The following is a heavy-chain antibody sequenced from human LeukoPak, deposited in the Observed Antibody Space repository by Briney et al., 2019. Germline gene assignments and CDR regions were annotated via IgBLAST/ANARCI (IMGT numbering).Heavy chain of an antibody. CDR3: ARGSTGSTYYYMDV. D-gene: IGHD2-8*02. V-gene: IGHV3-23*01. Sequence: GGSLRLSCAASGFTFSSYAMTWVRQAPGKGLEWVSGISGSGAAAYCAVSVKGRFTISRDSPKNTLYLQMTSLRAEDTAIYYCARGSTGSTYYYMDVWGKGTTVTVSS. CDR2: ISGSGAAA. J-gene: IGHJ6*03. CDR1: GFTFSSYA.